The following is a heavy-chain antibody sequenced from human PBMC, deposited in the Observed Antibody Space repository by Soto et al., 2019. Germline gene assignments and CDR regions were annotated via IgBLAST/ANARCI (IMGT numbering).Heavy chain of an antibody. CDR3: ARSSLYYDISGPSRDYYYGMDV. CDR2: IYPGDSDT. CDR1: GYSFTSYW. V-gene: IGHV5-51*01. Sequence: GESLKISCKGSGYSFTSYWIGWVRQMPGKGLEWMGIIYPGDSDTRYSPSFQGQVTISADKSISTAYLQWSSLKASDTAMYYCARSSLYYDISGPSRDYYYGMDVWGQGTKVTVSS. D-gene: IGHD3-22*01. J-gene: IGHJ6*02.